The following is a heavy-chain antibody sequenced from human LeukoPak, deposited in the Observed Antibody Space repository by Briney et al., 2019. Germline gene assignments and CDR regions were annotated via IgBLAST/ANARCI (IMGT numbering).Heavy chain of an antibody. D-gene: IGHD3-22*01. CDR3: AIAEKGYYDSSGYSTFDY. J-gene: IGHJ4*02. CDR1: GGSISSGGYY. Sequence: KPSETLSLTCTVSGGSISSGGYYWSWIRQHPGKGLEWIGYIYYSGSTYYNPSLKSRVTISVDTSKNQFSLKLSSVTAADTAVYYCAIAEKGYYDSSGYSTFDYWGQGTLVTVSS. CDR2: IYYSGST. V-gene: IGHV4-31*03.